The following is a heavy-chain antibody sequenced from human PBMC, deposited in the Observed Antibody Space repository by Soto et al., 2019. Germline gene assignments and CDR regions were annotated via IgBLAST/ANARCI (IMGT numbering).Heavy chain of an antibody. J-gene: IGHJ4*02. V-gene: IGHV3-7*01. Sequence: EAQLVGSGGGLVQPGESLRLSCAASGFALRTYWMSWVRQAPGKGLEWVANIKQDGSAKFYVDSVRGRFTICRDNANNSLFLQFNSLRAEDTAVYYCARDDGYRGFDCWGQGIPVTVSS. CDR2: IKQDGSAK. CDR3: ARDDGYRGFDC. D-gene: IGHD6-25*01. CDR1: GFALRTYW.